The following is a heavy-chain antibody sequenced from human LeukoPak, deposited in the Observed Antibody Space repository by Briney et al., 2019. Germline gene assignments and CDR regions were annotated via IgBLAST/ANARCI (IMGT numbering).Heavy chain of an antibody. CDR3: ARGLTTVTPS. CDR1: GFTFGSFA. Sequence: GGSLRLSCAASGFTFGSFAMSWVRQAPGKGLEWVSVIYSGGSTYYADSVKGRFTISRDNSKNTLYLQMNSLRAEDTAVYYCARGLTTVTPSWGQGTLVTVSS. CDR2: IYSGGST. J-gene: IGHJ5*02. D-gene: IGHD4-11*01. V-gene: IGHV3-66*01.